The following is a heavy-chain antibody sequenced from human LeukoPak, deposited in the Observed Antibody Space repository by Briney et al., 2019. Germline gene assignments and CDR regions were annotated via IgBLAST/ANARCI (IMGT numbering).Heavy chain of an antibody. D-gene: IGHD3-22*01. Sequence: GGSLRLSCAASGFTFSSYGMHWVRQAPGKGLEWVAFIRYDGSNKYYADSVKGRFTISRDNSKNTLYLQMNSLRAEDTAVYYCAKENPYYYDSSEDQGYWGQGTLVTVSS. V-gene: IGHV3-30*02. CDR2: IRYDGSNK. CDR3: AKENPYYYDSSEDQGY. CDR1: GFTFSSYG. J-gene: IGHJ4*02.